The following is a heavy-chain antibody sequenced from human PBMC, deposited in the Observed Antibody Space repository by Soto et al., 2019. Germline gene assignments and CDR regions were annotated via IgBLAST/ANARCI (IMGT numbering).Heavy chain of an antibody. CDR1: GYTFTSYG. V-gene: IGHV1-18*01. CDR2: ISAYNGNT. CDR3: ARSAAIYTSSWFPTERANDY. Sequence: ASVKVSCKASGYTFTSYGISWVRQAPGQGLEWMGWISAYNGNTNYAQKLQGRVTMTTDTSTSTAYMELRSLRSDDTAVYYCARSAAIYTSSWFPTERANDYWGQGTLATVSS. J-gene: IGHJ4*02. D-gene: IGHD6-13*01.